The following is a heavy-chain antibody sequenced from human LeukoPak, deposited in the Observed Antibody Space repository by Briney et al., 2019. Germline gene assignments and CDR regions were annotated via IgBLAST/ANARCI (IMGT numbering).Heavy chain of an antibody. CDR2: INHSGST. D-gene: IGHD3-10*01. Sequence: SETLSLTCAVYGGSFSGYYWSWIRQPPGKGLEWIGEINHSGSTNYNPSLKSRVTISVDTSKNQFSLKLSSVTAADTAVYYCARGLGQHGSGSYYFHYYYYYMDVWGKGTTVTVSS. CDR1: GGSFSGYY. CDR3: ARGLGQHGSGSYYFHYYYYYMDV. V-gene: IGHV4-34*01. J-gene: IGHJ6*03.